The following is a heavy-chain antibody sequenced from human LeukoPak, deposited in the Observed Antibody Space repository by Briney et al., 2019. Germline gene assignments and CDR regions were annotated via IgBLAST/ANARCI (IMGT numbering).Heavy chain of an antibody. CDR2: IYSGGST. V-gene: IGHV3-66*01. D-gene: IGHD6-19*01. CDR3: ARLNSSGWSYYFDY. J-gene: IGHJ4*02. CDR1: GFTVSSNY. Sequence: GGSLRLSCAASGFTVSSNYMSWVRQAPGKGLEWVSVIYSGGSTYYADSVKGRFTISRDNSKNTLYLQMNSLRAEDTAVYYCARLNSSGWSYYFDYWGQGTLVTVSS.